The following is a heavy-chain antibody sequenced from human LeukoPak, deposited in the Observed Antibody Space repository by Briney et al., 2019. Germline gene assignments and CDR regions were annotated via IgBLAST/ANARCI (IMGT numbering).Heavy chain of an antibody. V-gene: IGHV3-21*01. CDR1: GFTFSSSS. J-gene: IGHJ5*01. CDR3: AKSLTPDRDWFDS. CDR2: ISSSGRYI. Sequence: GGSLRLSCAASGFTFSSSSMNWVRQAPGKGLKWVSSISSSGRYIYFADSVKGRFTISRDNAKNSVSLQMNSLRGEDTAVYYCAKSLTPDRDWFDSWGQGTLVTVSS. D-gene: IGHD4/OR15-4a*01.